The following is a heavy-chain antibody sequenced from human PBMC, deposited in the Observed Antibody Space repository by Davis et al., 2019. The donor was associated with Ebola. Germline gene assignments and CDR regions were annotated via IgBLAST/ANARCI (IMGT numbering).Heavy chain of an antibody. CDR2: IYYSGST. CDR3: ARDRRDLGAFDI. D-gene: IGHD5-24*01. V-gene: IGHV4-59*12. Sequence: PSETLSLTCTVSGGSISSYYWSWIRQPPGKGLEWIGYIYYSGSTNYNPSLKSRVTISVDTSKNQFSLKLSSVTAADTAVYYCARDRRDLGAFDIWGQGTMVTVSS. J-gene: IGHJ3*02. CDR1: GGSISSYY.